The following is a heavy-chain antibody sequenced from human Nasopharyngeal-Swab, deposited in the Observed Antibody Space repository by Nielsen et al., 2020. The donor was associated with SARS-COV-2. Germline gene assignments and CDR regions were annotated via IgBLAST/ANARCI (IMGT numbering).Heavy chain of an antibody. CDR3: ARHATNWFDP. CDR1: GGSFSGYY. V-gene: IGHV4-34*12. CDR2: VLYIGSG. J-gene: IGHJ5*02. Sequence: SETLSLTCAVYGGSFSGYYWSWIRKPPGKGLEWIGSVLYIGSGYYNPSLKSRVAISVETSTNQFSLKLSSVTAADTAVYYCARHATNWFDPWGQGTLVIVSS. D-gene: IGHD2-8*01.